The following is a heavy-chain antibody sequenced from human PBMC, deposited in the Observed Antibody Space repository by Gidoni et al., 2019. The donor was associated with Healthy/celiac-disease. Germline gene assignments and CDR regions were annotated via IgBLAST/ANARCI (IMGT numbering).Heavy chain of an antibody. V-gene: IGHV3-74*01. CDR3: ATNDFWSGYYTFGSYYYYYGMDV. J-gene: IGHJ6*02. CDR2: INSDGSST. D-gene: IGHD3-3*01. Sequence: EVQLVESGGGLVQPGGSLRLSCAASGFTFSSYWMHWVRQAPGKGLVWVSRINSDGSSTSYADSVKGRFTISRDNAKNTLYLQMNSLRAEDTAVYYCATNDFWSGYYTFGSYYYYYGMDVWGQGTTVTVSS. CDR1: GFTFSSYW.